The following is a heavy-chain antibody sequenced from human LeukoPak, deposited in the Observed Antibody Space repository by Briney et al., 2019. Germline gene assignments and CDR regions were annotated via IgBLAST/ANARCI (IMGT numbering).Heavy chain of an antibody. V-gene: IGHV1-2*02. CDR3: AREGYCSSTSCYGWFDP. D-gene: IGHD2-2*01. Sequence: ASVKVSCKASGYTFTGYYMHWVQQAPGQGLEWMGWINPNSGGTNYAQKFQGRVTMTRDTSISTAYMELSRLRSDDTAVYCCAREGYCSSTSCYGWFDPWGQGILVTVSS. J-gene: IGHJ5*02. CDR1: GYTFTGYY. CDR2: INPNSGGT.